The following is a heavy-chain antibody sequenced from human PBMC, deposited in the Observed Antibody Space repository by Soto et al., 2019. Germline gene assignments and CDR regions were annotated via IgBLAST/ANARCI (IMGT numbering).Heavy chain of an antibody. Sequence: EVQLVESGGGLVQPGGSLRLSCAASGFTFSSYDMHWVRQATGKGLEWVSAIGTAGDTYYPGSVKGRFTISRENAKNSVYLQMNSLRAGDTAVYYCARGGYCSGGSCYPNWFDPWGQGTLVTVSS. CDR3: ARGGYCSGGSCYPNWFDP. CDR1: GFTFSSYD. V-gene: IGHV3-13*04. CDR2: IGTAGDT. J-gene: IGHJ5*02. D-gene: IGHD2-15*01.